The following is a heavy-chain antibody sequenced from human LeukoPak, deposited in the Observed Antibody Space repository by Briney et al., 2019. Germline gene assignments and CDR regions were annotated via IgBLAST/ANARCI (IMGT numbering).Heavy chain of an antibody. CDR3: ARDRSITEKYSGRYFHDY. J-gene: IGHJ4*02. Sequence: ASVKVSCKASGYXFTAYYFHWVRQAPGQGLEWMGWIDSNTGDAKYTQKFQGRVSMTRDTSFSTAYMELSRLTSDDTAVYYCARDRSITEKYSGRYFHDYWGQGSLVTVSS. D-gene: IGHD1-26*01. V-gene: IGHV1-2*02. CDR1: GYXFTAYY. CDR2: IDSNTGDA.